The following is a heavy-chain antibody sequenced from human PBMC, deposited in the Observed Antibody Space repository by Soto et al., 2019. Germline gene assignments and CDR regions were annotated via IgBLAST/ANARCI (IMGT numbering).Heavy chain of an antibody. CDR1: GDTVSSNSVA. Sequence: SQTLSLTCVGSGDTVSSNSVAWNWVRQSPSRGLEWLGRTYYRSRWYSDYAVSVRSRIDINADTSKNQFSLKLSSMTAADTAVYYCARDSPPYSHFYYGVDVWGQGTTVTVSS. J-gene: IGHJ6*02. CDR3: ARDSPPYSHFYYGVDV. V-gene: IGHV6-1*01. CDR2: TYYRSRWYS. D-gene: IGHD4-4*01.